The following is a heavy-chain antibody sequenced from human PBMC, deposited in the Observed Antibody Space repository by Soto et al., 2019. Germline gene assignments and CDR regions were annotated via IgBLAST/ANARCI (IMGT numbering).Heavy chain of an antibody. CDR1: GGTFSSYA. Sequence: QVQLVQSGAEVKKPGSSVKVSCKASGGTFSSYAISWVRQAPGQGLEWMGGIIPIFGTANYAQKFQGRVTITADESTSTAYMELSRLRSADTAVYYCARQGAAMRDYYYGKDVWGQGTTVTVSS. D-gene: IGHD6-25*01. J-gene: IGHJ6*02. CDR3: ARQGAAMRDYYYGKDV. CDR2: IIPIFGTA. V-gene: IGHV1-69*12.